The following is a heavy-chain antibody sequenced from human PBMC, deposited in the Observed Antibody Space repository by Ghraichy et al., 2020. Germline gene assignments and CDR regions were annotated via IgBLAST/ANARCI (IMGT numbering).Heavy chain of an antibody. CDR1: GFTFRDYY. V-gene: IGHV3-11*01. Sequence: GGSLRLSCAASGFTFRDYYMSWIRQTPGKGLEWIAHISSSGNTIYYAESVKGRFTISRDNTQKSLYLQMKSLRAEDTAVYYCARDLGFSTGWDTKENVDYWGQGTQVTVSS. J-gene: IGHJ4*02. CDR3: ARDLGFSTGWDTKENVDY. D-gene: IGHD2-8*02. CDR2: ISSSGNTI.